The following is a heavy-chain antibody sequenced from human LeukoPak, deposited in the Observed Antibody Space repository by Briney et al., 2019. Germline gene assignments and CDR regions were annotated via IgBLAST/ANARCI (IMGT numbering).Heavy chain of an antibody. V-gene: IGHV3-21*01. Sequence: GGSLRLSCAASGFTFSSYSMTWVRQAPGKGLEWVSSISSSSSYIYYADSVKGRFTISRDNAKNSLYLQMNSLRAEDTAVYYCARDLGIAAAGQNDYWGQGTLVTVSS. J-gene: IGHJ4*02. CDR1: GFTFSSYS. CDR2: ISSSSSYI. D-gene: IGHD6-13*01. CDR3: ARDLGIAAAGQNDY.